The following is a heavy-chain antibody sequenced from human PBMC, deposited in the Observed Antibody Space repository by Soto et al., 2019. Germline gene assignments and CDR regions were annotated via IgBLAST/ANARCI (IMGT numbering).Heavy chain of an antibody. CDR2: IYYSGST. V-gene: IGHV4-59*01. CDR3: ARFNDGDYVDY. Sequence: SETLSLTCTVSGGSISSYYWSWIRQPPGKGLEWIGYIYYSGSTNYNPSLKSRVTISVDTSKNQFSLKLSSVTAADTAVYYCARFNDGDYVDYWGQGTLVTVSS. J-gene: IGHJ4*02. CDR1: GGSISSYY. D-gene: IGHD4-17*01.